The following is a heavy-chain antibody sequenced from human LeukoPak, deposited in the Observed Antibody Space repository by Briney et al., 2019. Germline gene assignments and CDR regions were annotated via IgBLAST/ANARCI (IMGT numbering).Heavy chain of an antibody. J-gene: IGHJ6*02. Sequence: QAGGSLRLSCAASGFTFSSYGMHWVRQAPGKGLEWVAVISYDGSNKYYADSVKGRFTISRDNSKNTLYLQMNSLRAEDTAVYYCAKERSMAVAGLYYYYYYGMDVWGQGTTVTVSS. CDR2: ISYDGSNK. CDR3: AKERSMAVAGLYYYYYYGMDV. D-gene: IGHD6-19*01. CDR1: GFTFSSYG. V-gene: IGHV3-30*18.